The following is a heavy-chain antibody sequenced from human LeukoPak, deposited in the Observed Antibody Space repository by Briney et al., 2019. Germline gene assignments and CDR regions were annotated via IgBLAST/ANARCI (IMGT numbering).Heavy chain of an antibody. D-gene: IGHD1-1*01. V-gene: IGHV3-33*01. CDR2: IWYDGSNK. Sequence: PGRSLRLSCAASGFTFSSYVMHWVRQAPGKGLEWVAVIWYDGSNKYYADSVKGRFTISRDNSKNTLYLQMNSLRAEDTAVYYCAAGDYYYYYMDVWGKGTTVTVSS. CDR1: GFTFSSYV. J-gene: IGHJ6*03. CDR3: AAGDYYYYYMDV.